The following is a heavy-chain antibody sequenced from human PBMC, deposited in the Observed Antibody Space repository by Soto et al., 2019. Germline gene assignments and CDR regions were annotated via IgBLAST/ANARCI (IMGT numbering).Heavy chain of an antibody. CDR3: VRGTRDWSTVSCYPPQGSFYSGMDV. V-gene: IGHV1-69*13. Sequence: ASVKVSCKASGGSFSRYGISWVRQAPGQGLEWMGGIIPMFGTPNYAQKFRGRVTINADESTSTAYMDVSSLRSDDTAVYYCVRGTRDWSTVSCYPPQGSFYSGMDVWGQGTTVTVSS. CDR2: IIPMFGTP. J-gene: IGHJ6*02. CDR1: GGSFSRYG. D-gene: IGHD2-21*02.